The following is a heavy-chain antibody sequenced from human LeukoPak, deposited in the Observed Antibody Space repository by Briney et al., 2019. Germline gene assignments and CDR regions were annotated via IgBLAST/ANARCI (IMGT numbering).Heavy chain of an antibody. CDR2: IYAGDSDT. CDR1: GYIFTSYW. V-gene: IGHV5-51*01. J-gene: IGHJ6*02. CDR3: ARAIGTSQFYFYYGMDV. D-gene: IGHD2-2*01. Sequence: GESLKISCKGSGYIFTSYWIGWVRQMPGKGLEGMGIIYAGDSDTSYSPSFQGQVTISVDKSISTAYLQWSSLQASDTAMYYCARAIGTSQFYFYYGMDVWGQGTTVTVSS.